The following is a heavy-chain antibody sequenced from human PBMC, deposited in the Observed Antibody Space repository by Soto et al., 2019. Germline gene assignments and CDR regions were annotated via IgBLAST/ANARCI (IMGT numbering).Heavy chain of an antibody. V-gene: IGHV4-34*01. CDR2: INHSGST. Sequence: SETLSLTCAVYGGSFSGYYWSWIRQPPGKGLEWIGEINHSGSTNYNPSLKSRVTISVDTSKNQFSLKLSSVTAADTAVYYCARGHDSSEKWGQGTLVTVSS. CDR3: ARGHDSSEK. D-gene: IGHD3-22*01. CDR1: GGSFSGYY. J-gene: IGHJ4*02.